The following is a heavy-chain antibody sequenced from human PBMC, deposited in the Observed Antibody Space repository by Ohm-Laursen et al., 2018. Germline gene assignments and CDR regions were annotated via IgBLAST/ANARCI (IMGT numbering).Heavy chain of an antibody. CDR3: ARDQDDFWSGYAPYYYYGMDV. J-gene: IGHJ6*02. CDR1: GASISSEY. D-gene: IGHD3-3*01. Sequence: SDTLSLTCTVSGASISSEYWTWIRQPPGKGLEWIGYIYYRGTTNYNPSLKSRVTISVDTSKNQFSLKLSSVTAADTAVYYCARDQDDFWSGYAPYYYYGMDVWGQGTTVTVSS. V-gene: IGHV4-59*12. CDR2: IYYRGTT.